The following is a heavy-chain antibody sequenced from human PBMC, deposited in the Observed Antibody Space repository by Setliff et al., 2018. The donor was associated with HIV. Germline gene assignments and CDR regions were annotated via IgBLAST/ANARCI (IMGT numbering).Heavy chain of an antibody. D-gene: IGHD3-10*01. CDR2: IHITGNT. Sequence: SETLSLTCSVSGGSINRGNYYWTWIRQSAGKGLEWIGHIHITGNTDYNPSLKSRATISLDTARNQFSLELTSVTAADTAVYYCARDDTVVRGHIDYWGQGTLVTVSS. V-gene: IGHV4-61*09. J-gene: IGHJ4*02. CDR3: ARDDTVVRGHIDY. CDR1: GGSINRGNYY.